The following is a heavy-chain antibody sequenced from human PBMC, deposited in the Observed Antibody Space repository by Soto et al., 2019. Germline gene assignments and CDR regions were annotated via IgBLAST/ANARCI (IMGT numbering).Heavy chain of an antibody. CDR1: GYTFTSYD. V-gene: IGHV1-8*01. Sequence: ASVKVSWKASGYTFTSYDINWVRQATGQGLEWMGWMNPNSGNTGYAQKFQGRVTMTRNTSISTAYMELSSLRSEDTAVYYCARGVAAADGMDVWGQGTTVTVSS. CDR3: ARGVAAADGMDV. CDR2: MNPNSGNT. D-gene: IGHD6-13*01. J-gene: IGHJ6*02.